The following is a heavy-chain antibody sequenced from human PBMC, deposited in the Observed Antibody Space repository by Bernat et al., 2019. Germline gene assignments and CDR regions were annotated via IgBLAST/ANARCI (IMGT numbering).Heavy chain of an antibody. CDR1: GVSISSSSYY. Sequence: QLQLQESGPGLAKPSETLSLTCTVSGVSISSSSYYWGWIRQPPGKGLEWIGSIFYSGSTYYNPSLKSRVTISVDTSKNQFSLKLSSVTAADTAVYYCARLGRRSFYHFDYWGQGTLVTVSS. CDR2: IFYSGST. V-gene: IGHV4-39*01. D-gene: IGHD1-26*01. J-gene: IGHJ4*02. CDR3: ARLGRRSFYHFDY.